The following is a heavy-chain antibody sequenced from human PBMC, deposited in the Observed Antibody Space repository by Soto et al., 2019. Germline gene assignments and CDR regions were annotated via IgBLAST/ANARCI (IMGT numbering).Heavy chain of an antibody. Sequence: ASVKVSCKASGYTFTRDQIHWVRQAPGQGLEWMGMIDPSGGKTNYAQKFQGRVTMTRDTPTSTVYMALSSLRSEDTAIYFCGRVMRSLLSITALDTWGQGTLVTVSS. CDR1: GYTFTRDQ. CDR3: GRVMRSLLSITALDT. V-gene: IGHV1-46*01. J-gene: IGHJ5*02. D-gene: IGHD3-10*01. CDR2: IDPSGGKT.